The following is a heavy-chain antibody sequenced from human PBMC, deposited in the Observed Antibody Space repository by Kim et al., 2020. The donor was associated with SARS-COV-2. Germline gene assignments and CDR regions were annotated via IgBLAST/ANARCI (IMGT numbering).Heavy chain of an antibody. J-gene: IGHJ2*01. CDR3: AATRITIFGVVIIRYFDL. CDR2: IYYSGST. D-gene: IGHD3-3*01. CDR1: GGSISSSSYY. V-gene: IGHV4-39*01. Sequence: SETLSLTCTVSGGSISSSSYYWGWIRQPPGKGLEWIGSIYYSGSTYYNPSLKSRVTISVDTSKNQFSLKLSSVTAADTAVYYCAATRITIFGVVIIRYFDLWGRGTLVTVSS.